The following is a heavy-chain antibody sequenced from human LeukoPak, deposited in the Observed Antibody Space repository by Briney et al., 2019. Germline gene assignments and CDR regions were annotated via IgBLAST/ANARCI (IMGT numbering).Heavy chain of an antibody. D-gene: IGHD5-12*01. V-gene: IGHV4-34*01. CDR1: GGSFGGYY. CDR3: ARGHRGAYGDY. J-gene: IGHJ4*02. CDR2: INHSGST. Sequence: SETLSLTCAVYGGSFGGYYWSWIRQPPGKGLEWIGEINHSGSTNYNPSLKSRVTISVDTSKNQFSLKLSSVTAADTAVYYCARGHRGAYGDYWGQGTLVTVSS.